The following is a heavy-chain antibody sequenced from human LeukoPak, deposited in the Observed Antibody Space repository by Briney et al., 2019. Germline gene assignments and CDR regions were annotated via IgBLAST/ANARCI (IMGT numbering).Heavy chain of an antibody. V-gene: IGHV1-18*01. CDR2: ISAYSGNT. D-gene: IGHD3-22*01. J-gene: IGHJ3*02. Sequence: ASVKVSCKASGYTFATYGITWVRQAPGQGLEWMGWISAYSGNTNYAQKLQGRVTMTTDTSTSTAYMELRSLRSDDTAVYYCARRRYYYDSSGYPGDAFDIWGQGTMVTVSS. CDR3: ARRRYYYDSSGYPGDAFDI. CDR1: GYTFATYG.